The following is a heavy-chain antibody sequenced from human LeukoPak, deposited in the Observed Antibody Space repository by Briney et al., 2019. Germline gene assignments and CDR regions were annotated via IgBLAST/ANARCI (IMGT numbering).Heavy chain of an antibody. CDR2: IVVGSGNT. CDR3: AAVNYVWGSYRSPHH. V-gene: IGHV1-58*02. CDR1: GFTFTSSA. Sequence: GASVKVSCKASGFTFTSSAMQWVRQARGQRLEWIGWIVVGSGNTNYAQKFQERVTITRDMSTSTAYMELSSLRSEDTAVYYCAAVNYVWGSYRSPHHWGQGTLVTVSS. J-gene: IGHJ5*02. D-gene: IGHD3-16*02.